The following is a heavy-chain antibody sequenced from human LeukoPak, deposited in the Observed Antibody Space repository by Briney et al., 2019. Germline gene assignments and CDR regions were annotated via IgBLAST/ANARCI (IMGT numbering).Heavy chain of an antibody. D-gene: IGHD3-22*01. CDR3: AGGYSSGWTAGLDF. V-gene: IGHV4-61*02. CDR2: IYMSGST. J-gene: IGHJ4*02. CDR1: GGSVSSASYY. Sequence: SQTLSLTCTVSGGSVSSASYYWSWVRQPAGKGLEWIGLIYMSGSTNYNPSLKSRVSISVDTSKNQFSLQLSSLTAADTAVYYCAGGYSSGWTAGLDFWGQGTLVTVSS.